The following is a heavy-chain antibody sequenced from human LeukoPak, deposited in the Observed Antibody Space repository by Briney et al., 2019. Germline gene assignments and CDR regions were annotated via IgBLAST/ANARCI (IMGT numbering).Heavy chain of an antibody. V-gene: IGHV3-30*18. CDR3: AKWAGVYDYDIRGYLSGFDY. CDR2: ISYDGSNK. Sequence: GGSLRLSCAASGFTFSSYGMHWVLQAPAKGLEWGAVISYDGSNKYYADSVKGRFTISRDNSKNTLYLQMNSLRAEDTAVYYCAKWAGVYDYDIRGYLSGFDYWGQGTLVTVSS. J-gene: IGHJ4*02. D-gene: IGHD3-22*01. CDR1: GFTFSSYG.